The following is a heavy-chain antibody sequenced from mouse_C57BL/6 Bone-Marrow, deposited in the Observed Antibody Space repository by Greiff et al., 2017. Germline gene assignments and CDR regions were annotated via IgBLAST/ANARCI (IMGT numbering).Heavy chain of an antibody. V-gene: IGHV5-17*01. CDR2: ISSGSSTI. CDR3: ARPGVDDGYYWFAY. CDR1: GFTFSDYG. J-gene: IGHJ3*01. Sequence: EVMLVESGGGLVKPGGSLKLSCAASGFTFSDYGMHWVSQAPEKGLEWVAYISSGSSTIYYAATVKGRFTIARDNAQNTLFLQMTSLRSEDTAMYYCARPGVDDGYYWFAYWGQGTLVTVSA. D-gene: IGHD2-3*01.